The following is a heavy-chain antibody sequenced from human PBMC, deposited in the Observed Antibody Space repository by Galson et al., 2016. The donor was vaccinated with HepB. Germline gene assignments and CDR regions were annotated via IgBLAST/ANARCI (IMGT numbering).Heavy chain of an antibody. V-gene: IGHV3-74*01. D-gene: IGHD2-15*01. CDR1: GFTFITHY. CDR2: INSDGSVK. CDR3: VRDWWTLEA. J-gene: IGHJ5*02. Sequence: SLRLSCAVSGFTFITHYMHWVRQDLGKGLLWVSHINSDGSVKIYADSVKGRFTISRDNAKNTLYPQMNNLRAEDTAVYYCVRDWWTLEAWGQGTLVTVSS.